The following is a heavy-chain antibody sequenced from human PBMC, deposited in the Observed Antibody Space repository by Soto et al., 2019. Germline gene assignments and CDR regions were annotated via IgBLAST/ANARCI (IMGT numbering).Heavy chain of an antibody. J-gene: IGHJ5*02. CDR3: ARDHENNNTVTTGHLLGNWFDP. CDR2: ISYDGSNK. D-gene: IGHD4-17*01. V-gene: IGHV3-30-3*01. CDR1: GFTFSSYA. Sequence: GGSLRLSCAASGFTFSSYAMHWVRQAPGKGLEWVAVISYDGSNKYYADSVKGRFTISRDNSKNTLYLQMNSLRAEDTAVYYCARDHENNNTVTTGHLLGNWFDPWGQGTLVTVSS.